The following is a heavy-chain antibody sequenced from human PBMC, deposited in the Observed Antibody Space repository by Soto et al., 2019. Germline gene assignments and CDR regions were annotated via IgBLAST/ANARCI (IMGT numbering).Heavy chain of an antibody. Sequence: QVQLVESGGGVVQPGRSLRLSCAASGFTFSSYGMHWVRQAPGKGLEWVAVIWYDGSNKYYADSVKGRFTISRDNSKNTLYMQMNSLRAEETAVYYCARDLFPGAAAGTPEGVWGQGTTVTVSS. J-gene: IGHJ6*02. D-gene: IGHD6-13*01. CDR1: GFTFSSYG. CDR3: ARDLFPGAAAGTPEGV. CDR2: IWYDGSNK. V-gene: IGHV3-33*01.